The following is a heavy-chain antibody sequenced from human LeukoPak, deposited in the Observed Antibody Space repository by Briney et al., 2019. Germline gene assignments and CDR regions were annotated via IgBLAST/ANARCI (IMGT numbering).Heavy chain of an antibody. J-gene: IGHJ4*02. CDR1: GGTFSSYA. V-gene: IGHV1-69*04. CDR3: ARTGSGSPRSLFDY. D-gene: IGHD3-10*01. CDR2: IIPILGIA. Sequence: ASVKVSCKASGGTFSSYAISWVRQAPGQGLEWMGRIIPILGIANYAQKFQGRVTMTTDTSTSTAYMELRSLRSDDTAVYYCARTGSGSPRSLFDYWGQGTLVTVSS.